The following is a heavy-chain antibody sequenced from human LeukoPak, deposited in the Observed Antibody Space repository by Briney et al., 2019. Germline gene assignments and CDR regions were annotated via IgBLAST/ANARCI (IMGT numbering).Heavy chain of an antibody. CDR2: ISYDGSNK. Sequence: GGSLRLSCAASGFTFSIYGMHWVRQAPGKGLEWVAVISYDGSNKYYADSVKGRFTISRDNSKNTLYLQMNSLRAEDRAVYYCAKDVKVGAHYFDYWGQGTLVTVSS. J-gene: IGHJ4*02. V-gene: IGHV3-30*18. CDR3: AKDVKVGAHYFDY. CDR1: GFTFSIYG. D-gene: IGHD1-26*01.